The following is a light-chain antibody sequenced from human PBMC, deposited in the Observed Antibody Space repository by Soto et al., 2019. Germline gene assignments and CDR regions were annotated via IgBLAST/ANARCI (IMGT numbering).Light chain of an antibody. CDR2: DVS. J-gene: IGLJ1*01. Sequence: QSALTQPPSASGSPGQSVTTSCTGTSSDVGGYNYVSWYQQHPGKAPKLMIYDVSMRPSGVPDRFSGSKSGNTASLTVSGLQAEDEADYYCSSYAGSNNFGVFGTGTKVTVL. CDR3: SSYAGSNNFGV. CDR1: SSDVGGYNY. V-gene: IGLV2-8*01.